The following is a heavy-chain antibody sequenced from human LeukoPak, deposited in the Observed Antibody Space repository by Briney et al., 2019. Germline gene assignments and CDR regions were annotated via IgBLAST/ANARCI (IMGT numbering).Heavy chain of an antibody. CDR2: IYYSGST. D-gene: IGHD6-19*01. V-gene: IGHV4-59*01. J-gene: IGHJ3*02. Sequence: SETLSLTCTVSGGSISSYYWSWIRQPPGKGLEWIGYIYYSGSTNYNPSLKSRVTISVDTSKNQFCLKLSSVTAADTAVYYCARGPGTVAGTKDAFDIWGQGTMVTVSS. CDR3: ARGPGTVAGTKDAFDI. CDR1: GGSISSYY.